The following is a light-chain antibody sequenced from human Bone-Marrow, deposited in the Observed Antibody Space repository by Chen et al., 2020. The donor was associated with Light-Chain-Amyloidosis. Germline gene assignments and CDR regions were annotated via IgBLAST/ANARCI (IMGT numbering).Light chain of an antibody. V-gene: IGLV3-25*03. J-gene: IGLJ2*01. CDR3: QSADSSGTYEVI. CDR2: RDN. CDR1: DLPTKY. Sequence: SYELTQPPSVSVSPGQPARITCSGDDLPTKYAYWYKQKPGTAPVLVIHRDNERPAGIAERFSGSSSETTATLTISGVQAEDDADYHCQSADSSGTYEVIFGGGTKLTVL.